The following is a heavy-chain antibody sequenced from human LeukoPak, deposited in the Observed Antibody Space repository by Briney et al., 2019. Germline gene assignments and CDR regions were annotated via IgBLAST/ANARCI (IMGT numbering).Heavy chain of an antibody. CDR2: INPNSGGT. CDR3: ARAYSGWPPFDY. D-gene: IGHD6-19*01. J-gene: IGHJ4*02. Sequence: ASVKVSCKASGYTFIGYYMHWVRQAPGQGLEWMGWINPNSGGTNYAQKFQGRVTMTRDTSISTAYMELSRLRSDDTAVYYCARAYSGWPPFDYWGQGTLVTVSS. V-gene: IGHV1-2*02. CDR1: GYTFIGYY.